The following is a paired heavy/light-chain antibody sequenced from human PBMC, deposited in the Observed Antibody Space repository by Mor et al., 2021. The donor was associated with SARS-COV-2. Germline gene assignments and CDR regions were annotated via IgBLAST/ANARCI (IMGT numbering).Heavy chain of an antibody. V-gene: IGHV4-34*01. D-gene: IGHD1-1*01. Sequence: QVQLQQWGAGLLKPSETLSLTCAVYGGSFSDYYWTWIRRPPGKGLEWIGEINHSGSTNNNPSLKSRVTISVDTSKNQFSLRLSSVTAADTAVYYCARTYPHPRTADYWGQGTLVTVSS. CDR1: GGSFSDYY. CDR3: ARTYPHPRTADY. CDR2: INHSGST. J-gene: IGHJ4*02.
Light chain of an antibody. V-gene: IGKV3-15*01. CDR2: DAS. Sequence: EIVMTQSPDTLSVSPGERATLSCRASQSVSNNLAWFQLKPGQVPRLLIYDASIRATGIPARFSGSGSGTEFTLTISSLQSGDFAVYYCQQYNKWPRNFGGGTKVEIK. CDR1: QSVSNN. CDR3: QQYNKWPRN. J-gene: IGKJ4*01.